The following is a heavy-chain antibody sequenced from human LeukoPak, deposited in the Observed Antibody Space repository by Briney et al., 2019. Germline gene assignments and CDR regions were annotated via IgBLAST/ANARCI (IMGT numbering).Heavy chain of an antibody. CDR3: ARTYTGSSLDH. V-gene: IGHV3-21*01. D-gene: IGHD1-26*01. Sequence: GGSLRLSCAASEFILSSYTMNWVRQAPGKGLEWVSSISSSSSYIFYADSVKGRFTISRDNSKKSLYLQMNRLTADDTAVYYCARTYTGSSLDHWGQGTLVTVSS. J-gene: IGHJ4*02. CDR1: EFILSSYT. CDR2: ISSSSSYI.